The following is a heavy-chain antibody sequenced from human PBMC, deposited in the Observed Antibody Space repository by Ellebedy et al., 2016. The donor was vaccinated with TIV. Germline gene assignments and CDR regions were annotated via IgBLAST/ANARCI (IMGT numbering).Heavy chain of an antibody. Sequence: ASVKVSCXASGYNFSTYDINWVRQAPGQGLEWMGWMSPKSGKTGLAQKFQDRFTMTRDSSITTAYMDLSSLTSDDTAVYYCARCPPASVTEDLWGQGTLITVSS. D-gene: IGHD5/OR15-5a*01. V-gene: IGHV1-8*01. J-gene: IGHJ1*01. CDR2: MSPKSGKT. CDR3: ARCPPASVTEDL. CDR1: GYNFSTYD.